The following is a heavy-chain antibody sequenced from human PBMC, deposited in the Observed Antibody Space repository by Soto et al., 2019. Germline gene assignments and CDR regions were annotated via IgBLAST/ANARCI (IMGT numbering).Heavy chain of an antibody. CDR1: GFTFSTYA. J-gene: IGHJ6*02. V-gene: IGHV3-23*01. CDR2: ISSGGVYM. Sequence: ELRLLESGGGLAQSGGSLRLSCAGSGFTFSTYAMSWVRRAPGKGLEWVSSISSGGVYMYYVDSVRGRFTISRDNFQSTLYLQMNSLRAEDTAVYYCTGALDLSPYYFYYGMDLWGQGTTVTVSS. CDR3: TGALDLSPYYFYYGMDL.